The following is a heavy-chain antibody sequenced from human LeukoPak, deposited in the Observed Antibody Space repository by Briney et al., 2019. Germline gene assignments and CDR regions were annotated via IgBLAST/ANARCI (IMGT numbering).Heavy chain of an antibody. J-gene: IGHJ4*02. CDR1: GFTFSSYW. CDR2: IKQDGSEK. D-gene: IGHD3-10*01. Sequence: PGGSLRLPCAASGFTFSSYWMSWVRQAPGKGLEWVANIKQDGSEKYYVDSVKGRFTISRDNAKNSLYLQMNSLRAEDTAVYYCARDASSWFGELLYYFDYWGQGTLVTVSS. V-gene: IGHV3-7*01. CDR3: ARDASSWFGELLYYFDY.